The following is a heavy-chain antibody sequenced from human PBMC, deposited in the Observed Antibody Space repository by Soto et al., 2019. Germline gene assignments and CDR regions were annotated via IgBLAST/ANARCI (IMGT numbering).Heavy chain of an antibody. Sequence: SVKVSCKASGGTFSSYAISWVRQAPGQGLEWMGGIIPIFGTANYAQKFQGRVTITVDESTSTAYMELSSLRSEDTAVYYCARDQSWHDLVWWFDPWGQGTLVTVSS. J-gene: IGHJ5*02. CDR1: GGTFSSYA. V-gene: IGHV1-69*13. CDR3: ARDQSWHDLVWWFDP. D-gene: IGHD1-1*01. CDR2: IIPIFGTA.